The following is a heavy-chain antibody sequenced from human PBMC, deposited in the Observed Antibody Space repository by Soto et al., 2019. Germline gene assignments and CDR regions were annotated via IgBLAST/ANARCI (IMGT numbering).Heavy chain of an antibody. Sequence: PSQTLSLTCAISGDSVSAHSAAWNWIRQSPSRGLEWLGRTYYRSKWNYDYAESVKSRMTITPDTSNNHFSLQLNSVTPEDTAVYYCVRQPLATLCLYGMDVWGQGTTVTVSS. D-gene: IGHD6-6*01. CDR3: VRQPLATLCLYGMDV. V-gene: IGHV6-1*01. CDR1: GDSVSAHSAA. J-gene: IGHJ6*02. CDR2: TYYRSKWNY.